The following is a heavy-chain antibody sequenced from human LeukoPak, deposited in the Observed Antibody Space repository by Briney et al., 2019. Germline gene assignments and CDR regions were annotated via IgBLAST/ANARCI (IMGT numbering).Heavy chain of an antibody. D-gene: IGHD1-26*01. CDR2: INPNSGGT. V-gene: IGHV1-2*02. CDR3: ARVVRSGSHIDY. Sequence: ASVTVSCKASGYTFTGYYMHWVRQAPGQGLEWMGWINPNSGGTNYAQKFQGRVTMTRDTSISTAYMELSRLRSDDTAVYYCARVVRSGSHIDYWGQGTLVTVSS. J-gene: IGHJ4*02. CDR1: GYTFTGYY.